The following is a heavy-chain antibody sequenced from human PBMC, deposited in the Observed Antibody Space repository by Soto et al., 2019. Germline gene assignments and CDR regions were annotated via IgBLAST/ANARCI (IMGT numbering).Heavy chain of an antibody. V-gene: IGHV3-49*03. Sequence: GGSLRLSCTASGFTFGDYAMSWFRQAPGKGLEWVGFIRSKAYGGTTEYAASVKGRFTISRDDSKSIAYLQMNSLKTEDTAVYYCTRVAYSLARYFDYWGKGTLVTVSS. CDR1: GFTFGDYA. CDR2: IRSKAYGGTT. J-gene: IGHJ4*02. CDR3: TRVAYSLARYFDY. D-gene: IGHD2-21*01.